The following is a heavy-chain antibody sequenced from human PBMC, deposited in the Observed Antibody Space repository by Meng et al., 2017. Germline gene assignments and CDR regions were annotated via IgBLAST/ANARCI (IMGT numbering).Heavy chain of an antibody. D-gene: IGHD1-26*01. CDR3: ARWGYSGSYYGRQGLDY. CDR2: FNHSGST. V-gene: IGHV4-34*01. J-gene: IGHJ4*02. CDR1: GGSFSGYY. Sequence: SETLSLTCAVYGGSFSGYYRSWIRQPPGKGLEWIGEFNHSGSTNYKPSLKSRVTISVDTSKNQFSLKLSSVTAADTAVYYCARWGYSGSYYGRQGLDYWGQGTLVTVSS.